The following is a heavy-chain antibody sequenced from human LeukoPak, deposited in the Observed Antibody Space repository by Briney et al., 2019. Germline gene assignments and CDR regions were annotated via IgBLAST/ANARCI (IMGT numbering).Heavy chain of an antibody. CDR3: ARGEGDSSGYYYVY. V-gene: IGHV1-2*02. D-gene: IGHD3-22*01. J-gene: IGHJ4*02. Sequence: ASVKVSCKASGYTFTGYYMHWVRQAPGQGLEWMGWINPNSGGTNYAQKFQGRVTMTRDTSISTAYMELSRLRSDDTAVYYCARGEGDSSGYYYVYWGQGTLVSVSS. CDR1: GYTFTGYY. CDR2: INPNSGGT.